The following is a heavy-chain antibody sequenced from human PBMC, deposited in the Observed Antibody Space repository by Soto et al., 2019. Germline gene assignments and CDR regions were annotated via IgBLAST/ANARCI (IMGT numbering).Heavy chain of an antibody. D-gene: IGHD3-16*02. Sequence: ASVKVSCKTSGYSFTSNAITWVRQAPGQGLEWMGWISTYSGDPNYAQKFQGRVTMTTDTSTNTAYMELRNLRSDDTAAYSFARVWGSYQPPSCGAGLRPCGKGTLIAVYS. J-gene: IGHJ4*03. V-gene: IGHV1-18*04. CDR2: ISTYSGDP. CDR3: ARVWGSYQPPSCGAGLRP. CDR1: GYSFTSNA.